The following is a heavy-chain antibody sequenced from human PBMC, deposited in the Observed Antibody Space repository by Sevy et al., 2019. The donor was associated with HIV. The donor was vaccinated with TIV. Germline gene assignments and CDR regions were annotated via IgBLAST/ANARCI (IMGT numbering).Heavy chain of an antibody. CDR1: GFTFSSYA. V-gene: IGHV3-23*01. CDR2: ISGSGGST. CDR3: AKTAGYSYGEYYFDY. J-gene: IGHJ4*02. Sequence: GGSLRLSCAASGFTFSSYAMSWVRQAPGKGLEWVSAISGSGGSTYYADSVKGRFTIPRDNSKNTLYLQMNSLRAEDTAVYYCAKTAGYSYGEYYFDYWGQGTLVTVSS. D-gene: IGHD5-18*01.